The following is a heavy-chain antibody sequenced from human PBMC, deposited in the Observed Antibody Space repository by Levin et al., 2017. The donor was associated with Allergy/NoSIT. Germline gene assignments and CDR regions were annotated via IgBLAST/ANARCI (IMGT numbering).Heavy chain of an antibody. V-gene: IGHV3-30-3*01. Sequence: GGSLRLSCAASGFTFSSYAMHWVRQAPGKGLEWVAVISYDGSNKYYADSVKGRFTISRDNSKNTLYLQMNSLRAEDTAVYYCARASSGSCYACAFDIWGQGTMVTVSS. CDR3: ARASSGSCYACAFDI. J-gene: IGHJ3*02. CDR1: GFTFSSYA. CDR2: ISYDGSNK. D-gene: IGHD2-15*01.